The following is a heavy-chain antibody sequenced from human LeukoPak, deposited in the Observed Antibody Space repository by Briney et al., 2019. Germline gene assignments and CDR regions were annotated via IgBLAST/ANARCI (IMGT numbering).Heavy chain of an antibody. D-gene: IGHD3-22*01. CDR2: ISYDGSDK. J-gene: IGHJ4*02. V-gene: IGHV3-30*03. CDR3: ARDHPYYYDSSGYCDY. Sequence: GRSLRLSCAASGFTFSSYGMHWVRQAPGKGLEWVAVISYDGSDKYYADSVKGRFTISRDNAKNSLYLQMNSLRAEDTALYYCARDHPYYYDSSGYCDYWGQGTLVTVSS. CDR1: GFTFSSYG.